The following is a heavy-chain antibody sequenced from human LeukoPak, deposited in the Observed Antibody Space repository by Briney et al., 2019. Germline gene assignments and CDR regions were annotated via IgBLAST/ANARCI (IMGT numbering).Heavy chain of an antibody. D-gene: IGHD6-19*01. Sequence: GGSLRLSCAASGFTFSSYSMNWVRQAPGKGLEWVSSISSSSSYIYYADSVKGRFTISRDNAKNSLYLQMNSLRAEDTAVYYCARARIAVAGTDFIDYWGQGTLVTVSS. CDR1: GFTFSSYS. J-gene: IGHJ4*02. CDR3: ARARIAVAGTDFIDY. CDR2: ISSSSSYI. V-gene: IGHV3-21*01.